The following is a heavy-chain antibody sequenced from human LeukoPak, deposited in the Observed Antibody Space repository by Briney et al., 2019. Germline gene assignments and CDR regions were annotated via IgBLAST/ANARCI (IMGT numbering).Heavy chain of an antibody. CDR2: IYYNGIT. V-gene: IGHV4-59*08. J-gene: IGHJ4*02. CDR1: GGSISGYY. CDR3: ARHPSYGGNSAFGY. D-gene: IGHD4-23*01. Sequence: PSETLSLTCTVSGGSISGYYWSWLRQPPGKGLEWIGYIYYNGITNYNPSLRSRVTISVDTSRNNFSLKLSSVTAADTAVYYCARHPSYGGNSAFGYWGQGTLVIVSS.